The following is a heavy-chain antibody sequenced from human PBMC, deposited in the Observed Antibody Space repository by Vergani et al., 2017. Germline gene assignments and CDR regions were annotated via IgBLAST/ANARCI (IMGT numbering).Heavy chain of an antibody. J-gene: IGHJ6*02. CDR2: IIPIFGTA. CDR3: ASPTNGYARPLGLLYGMDV. D-gene: IGHD5-12*01. Sequence: QVQLVQSGAEVKKPGSSVKVSCKASGGTFSSYAISWVRQAPGQGLEWMGGIIPIFGTANYAQKFQGRVTITADESTSTAYMELSSLSSEDTAVYYCASPTNGYARPLGLLYGMDVWGQGTTVTVSS. V-gene: IGHV1-69*01. CDR1: GGTFSSYA.